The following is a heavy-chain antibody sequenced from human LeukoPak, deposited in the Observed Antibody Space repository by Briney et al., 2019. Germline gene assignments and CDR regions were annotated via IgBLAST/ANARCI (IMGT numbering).Heavy chain of an antibody. Sequence: SETLSLTCTVSGGSISSYYWSWVRQPPGKGLEWIGEIYHSGSTNYNPSLKSRVTISVDKSKNQFSLKLSSVTAADTAVYYCARDFNGGSYYFDYWGQGTLVTVSS. CDR2: IYHSGST. V-gene: IGHV4-4*02. CDR1: GGSISSYY. J-gene: IGHJ4*02. CDR3: ARDFNGGSYYFDY. D-gene: IGHD1-26*01.